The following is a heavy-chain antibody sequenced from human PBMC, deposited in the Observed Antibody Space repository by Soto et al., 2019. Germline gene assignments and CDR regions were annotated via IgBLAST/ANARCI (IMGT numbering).Heavy chain of an antibody. CDR3: AHSPHPSQNAFPV. J-gene: IGHJ3*01. CDR1: GFSLSSDGVG. V-gene: IGHV2-5*01. CDR2: IYWHDEK. Sequence: QITLKETGPTLVKPTQTLTLTCTFSGFSLSSDGVGVGWVRQPPGKALEFLALIYWHDEKRFTPSLESRLTIPKDTSKTQVVPTMTNMDPVDTATYYCAHSPHPSQNAFPVWGQGTMVTVAS.